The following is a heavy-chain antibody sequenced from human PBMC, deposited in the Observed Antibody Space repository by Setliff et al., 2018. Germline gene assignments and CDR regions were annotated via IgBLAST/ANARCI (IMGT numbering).Heavy chain of an antibody. V-gene: IGHV4-39*02. CDR1: GDSISSTSYQ. CDR2: IYYTGTA. J-gene: IGHJ4*02. D-gene: IGHD1-26*01. Sequence: SETLSLTCTVSGDSISSTSYQWGWVRQPPGKGPEWIGSIYYTGTAYYNPSLKSRVTISLDTSKNHFSLKLDSVTAADTALYYCARSPSSGAYWNPRPFYSDYWARGTLVTVSS. CDR3: ARSPSSGAYWNPRPFYSDY.